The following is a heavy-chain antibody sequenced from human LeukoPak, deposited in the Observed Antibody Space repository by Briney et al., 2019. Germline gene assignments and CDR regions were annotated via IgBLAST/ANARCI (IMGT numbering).Heavy chain of an antibody. J-gene: IGHJ4*02. Sequence: GGSLRLSCAASGFTFSSYAMSWVRQAPGKGLEWVSAISGSGGSTYYADSVKGRFTISRDNSKNTLYLQMNSLRAEDTAVYYCAKVGIGVLRFLEWFPFDYWGQGTLVTVSS. D-gene: IGHD3-3*01. CDR2: ISGSGGST. V-gene: IGHV3-23*01. CDR3: AKVGIGVLRFLEWFPFDY. CDR1: GFTFSSYA.